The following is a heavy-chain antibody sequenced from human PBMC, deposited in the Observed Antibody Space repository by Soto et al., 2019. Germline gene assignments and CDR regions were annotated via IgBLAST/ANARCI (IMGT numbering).Heavy chain of an antibody. CDR3: AASIFYYGMDV. Sequence: GEALKISCKGSGYTFTNYWIGWGRQMPGKGLEWMGIIYPGDSDTKYNPSFQGQVTISADKSITTTYLQWSSLKASDTAIYYCAASIFYYGMDVWGQGXTVTVYS. CDR2: IYPGDSDT. CDR1: GYTFTNYW. J-gene: IGHJ6*02. V-gene: IGHV5-51*01.